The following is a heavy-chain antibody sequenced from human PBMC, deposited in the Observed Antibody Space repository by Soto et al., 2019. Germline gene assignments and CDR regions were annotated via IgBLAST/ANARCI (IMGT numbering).Heavy chain of an antibody. CDR3: AIYPYSDGK. V-gene: IGHV3-74*02. J-gene: IGHJ4*02. Sequence: EVQLVESGGGLVQPGGSLRLSCAASGFPFSNYWMYWVRQAPGKGLVWVSRINSDGSSTIYADSVKGRFTISRDNAKNTVYLQMNSLIAEDTAVYYCAIYPYSDGKWGQGTLVTVSS. CDR1: GFPFSNYW. D-gene: IGHD2-15*01. CDR2: INSDGSST.